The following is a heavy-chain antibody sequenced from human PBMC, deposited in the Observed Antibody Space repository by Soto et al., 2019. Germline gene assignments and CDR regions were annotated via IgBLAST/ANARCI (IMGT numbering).Heavy chain of an antibody. Sequence: QVQLVQSGAEVKKPGSSVKVSCKASGGTFSSHVFNWVRQAPGQGLEWMGGIMPIIGTANYAQKFQGRVTITAYESTSTGYMELSSLRSEDTAVYYCARDLEFRDGNISHLDYWGQGTLVTVSS. D-gene: IGHD3-10*01. CDR2: IMPIIGTA. J-gene: IGHJ4*02. CDR1: GGTFSSHV. V-gene: IGHV1-69*01. CDR3: ARDLEFRDGNISHLDY.